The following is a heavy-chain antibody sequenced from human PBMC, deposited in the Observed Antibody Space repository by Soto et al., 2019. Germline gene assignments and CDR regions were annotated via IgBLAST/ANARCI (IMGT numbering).Heavy chain of an antibody. D-gene: IGHD3-10*01. J-gene: IGHJ5*02. Sequence: SSETLSLTCTVSGGSISSGGYYWSWIRQHPGKGLEWIGYIYYSGSTYYNPSLKSRVTISVDTSKNQFSLKLSSVTAADTAVYYCARDYGSGSYGMVWFDPWGQGTLVTVSS. V-gene: IGHV4-31*03. CDR2: IYYSGST. CDR1: GGSISSGGYY. CDR3: ARDYGSGSYGMVWFDP.